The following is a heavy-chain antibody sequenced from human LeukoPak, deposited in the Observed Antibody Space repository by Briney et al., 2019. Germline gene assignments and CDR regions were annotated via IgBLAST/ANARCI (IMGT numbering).Heavy chain of an antibody. J-gene: IGHJ3*02. V-gene: IGHV3-48*03. D-gene: IGHD5-18*01. CDR1: GFTFSSYE. CDR2: VSNGGTSK. CDR3: VRDGYSYGFMLAFDI. Sequence: GGSLRLSCAASGFTFSSYEMSWVRQAPGKGLEWVAYVSNGGTSKYYADSVKGRFTISRDNAKNSMFLEMNSLRAEDTAVYYCVRDGYSYGFMLAFDIWGLGTRVTVSS.